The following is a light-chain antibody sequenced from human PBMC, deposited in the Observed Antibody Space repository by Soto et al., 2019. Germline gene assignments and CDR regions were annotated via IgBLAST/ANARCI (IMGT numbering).Light chain of an antibody. Sequence: EIVLTQSPATLSSSPGERATLSCRASQTVSNKLAWYQHKPGQAPRLLIYDTSNRATGIPARFSGSGSGTDFTLTISSLEPEDFAVYYCQQYNNWPRAFGQGTKVDIK. J-gene: IGKJ1*01. CDR2: DTS. CDR1: QTVSNK. CDR3: QQYNNWPRA. V-gene: IGKV3-11*01.